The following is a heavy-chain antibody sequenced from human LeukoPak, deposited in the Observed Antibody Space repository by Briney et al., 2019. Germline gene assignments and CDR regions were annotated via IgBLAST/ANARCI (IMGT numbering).Heavy chain of an antibody. CDR3: ARALHDALDI. CDR2: ISSSGSDI. J-gene: IGHJ3*02. V-gene: IGHV3-11*04. CDR1: GFTFSDYY. Sequence: GGSLRLSCAASGFTFSDYYMTWIRQAPGKGLEWVSYISSSGSDIFYADSVKGRLTISRDNAKKTLYLQINSLRAEDTAQYYCARALHDALDIWGQRTVVTVSS.